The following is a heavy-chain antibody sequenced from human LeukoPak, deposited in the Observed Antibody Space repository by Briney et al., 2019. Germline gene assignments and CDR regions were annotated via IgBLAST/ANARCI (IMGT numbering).Heavy chain of an antibody. Sequence: PGTPLRLSCEASGFIFNHYALHWVRPAPHKGLEWVAVIWSDGTNRYYADSVKGRFSIFRDDSQKRVFLQMNSLRAEDTAVYYCVRDAQRGFDYSNSLQYWGQGALVTVSS. J-gene: IGHJ4*02. CDR2: IWSDGTNR. V-gene: IGHV3-33*01. CDR3: VRDAQRGFDYSNSLQY. D-gene: IGHD4-11*01. CDR1: GFIFNHYA.